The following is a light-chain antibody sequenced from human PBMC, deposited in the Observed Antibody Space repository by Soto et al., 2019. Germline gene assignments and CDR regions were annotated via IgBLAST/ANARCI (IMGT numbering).Light chain of an antibody. CDR3: QTWGTGIRV. CDR1: SGHSTYA. Sequence: QLVLTQSPSASASLGASVKLTCTLSSGHSTYAIAWHQQQPEKGPRYLMKLNSDGSHRKGDGIPDRFSGSSSGAARYLTISSLQSEDEADYYCQTWGTGIRVFGGGTKLTVL. J-gene: IGLJ2*01. CDR2: LNSDGSH. V-gene: IGLV4-69*01.